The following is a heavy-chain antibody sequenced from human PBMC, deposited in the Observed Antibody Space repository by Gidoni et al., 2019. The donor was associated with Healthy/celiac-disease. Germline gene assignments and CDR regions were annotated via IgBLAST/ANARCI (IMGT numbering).Heavy chain of an antibody. CDR2: IYWDDDK. J-gene: IGHJ4*02. CDR3: AHIRRSTSCYRGCLTLGFDY. Sequence: QITLKESGPTLVKPTQTLTLTCTFSGFSLSTSAVGVGWIRQPPGKALEWLALIYWDDDKRYSPSLKSRLTITKDTSKNQVVLTMTNMDPVDTATYYCAHIRRSTSCYRGCLTLGFDYWGQGTLVTVSS. CDR1: GFSLSTSAVG. V-gene: IGHV2-5*02. D-gene: IGHD2-2*01.